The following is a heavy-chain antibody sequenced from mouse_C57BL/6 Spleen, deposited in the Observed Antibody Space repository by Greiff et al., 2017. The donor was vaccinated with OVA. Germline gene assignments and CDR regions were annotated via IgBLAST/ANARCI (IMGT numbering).Heavy chain of an antibody. D-gene: IGHD1-1*01. V-gene: IGHV5-17*01. Sequence: EVKLMESGGGLVKPGGSLKLSCAASGFTFSDYGMHWVRQAPEQGLEWVAYISRGSSTIYSADTVQGRFPISSDNAKNTLFLQMTSLRAEDTAMEYCARKITTVGATVPFDYWGQGTTLTVSS. CDR2: ISRGSSTI. CDR3: ARKITTVGATVPFDY. J-gene: IGHJ2*01. CDR1: GFTFSDYG.